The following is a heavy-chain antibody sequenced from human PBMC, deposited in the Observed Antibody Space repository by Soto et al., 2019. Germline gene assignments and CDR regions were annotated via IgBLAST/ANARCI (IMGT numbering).Heavy chain of an antibody. CDR2: ISGSGGST. V-gene: IGHV3-23*01. J-gene: IGHJ4*02. CDR3: AKGHCSSTSCYAPFDY. CDR1: GFTFSSYA. D-gene: IGHD2-2*01. Sequence: GGSLRLSCAASGFTFSSYAMSWVRQAPGRGLEWVSAISGSGGSTHYADSVKGRFTISRDNSKNTLYLQMNSLRAEDTAVYYCAKGHCSSTSCYAPFDYWGQGTLVTVSS.